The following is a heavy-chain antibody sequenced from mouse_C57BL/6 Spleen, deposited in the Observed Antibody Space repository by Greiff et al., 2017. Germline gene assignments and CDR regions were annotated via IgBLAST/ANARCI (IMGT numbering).Heavy chain of an antibody. CDR1: GYTFTSYW. V-gene: IGHV1-50*01. J-gene: IGHJ3*01. CDR2: IDPSDSYT. Sequence: QVQLKQPGAELVKPGASVKLSCKASGYTFTSYWMQWVKQRPGQGLEWIGEIDPSDSYTNYNQKFKGKATLTVDTSSSTAYMQLSSLTSEDSAVYYCARAEGGSWFAYWGQGTLVTVSA. CDR3: ARAEGGSWFAY.